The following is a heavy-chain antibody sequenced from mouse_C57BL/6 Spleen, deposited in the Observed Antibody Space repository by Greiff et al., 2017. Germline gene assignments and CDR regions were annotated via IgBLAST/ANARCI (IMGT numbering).Heavy chain of an antibody. V-gene: IGHV1-15*01. J-gene: IGHJ2*01. Sequence: QVQLQQSGAELVRPGASVTLSCKASGYTFTDYEMHWVKQTPVHGLEWIGAIDPETGGTANNQKFKGKAILTADKSSSTAYLELRSLTSEDSAVYYCTRKSRPYYFGYWGQSATLPVSS. CDR3: TRKSRPYYFGY. CDR2: IDPETGGT. CDR1: GYTFTDYE. D-gene: IGHD3-2*02.